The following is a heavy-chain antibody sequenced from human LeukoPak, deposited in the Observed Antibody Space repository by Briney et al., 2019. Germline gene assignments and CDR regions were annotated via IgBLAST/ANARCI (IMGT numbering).Heavy chain of an antibody. CDR1: RGSMRNYY. Sequence: SETLSLTCAVYRGSMRNYYWNWIRQPPGKGLEWIGYIYYSGSTNYNPSLESRVSISVHTSRNQFSLRLSSVTAADTAVYYCARGYYDSSGYFLDYWGLGTLVTVSS. D-gene: IGHD3-22*01. V-gene: IGHV4-59*01. J-gene: IGHJ4*02. CDR2: IYYSGST. CDR3: ARGYYDSSGYFLDY.